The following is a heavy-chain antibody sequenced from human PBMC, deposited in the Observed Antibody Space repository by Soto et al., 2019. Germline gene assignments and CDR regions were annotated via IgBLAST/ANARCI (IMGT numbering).Heavy chain of an antibody. CDR2: IIPIFGTA. J-gene: IGHJ5*02. Sequence: ASVKFSCKASGGTFSSYAIIWLRQAPGQGLEWMGVIIPIFGTASYAQKFQGRVTITADKSTSTAYMELSSLRSEDTAVYYCERSGNWNLRASWFDPWGQGTLVTVSS. CDR1: GGTFSSYA. D-gene: IGHD1-1*01. V-gene: IGHV1-69*06. CDR3: ERSGNWNLRASWFDP.